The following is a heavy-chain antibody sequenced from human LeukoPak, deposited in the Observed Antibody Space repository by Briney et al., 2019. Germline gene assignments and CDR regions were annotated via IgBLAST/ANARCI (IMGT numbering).Heavy chain of an antibody. V-gene: IGHV1-69*04. CDR3: ARGFVSYYYDSSGYYGPINWFDP. Sequence: GASVKVSCKASGGTFSSYAISWVRQAPGQGLEWMGRIIPILGIANYAQKFQGRVTITADKSTSTAYMELSSLRSEDTAVYYCARGFVSYYYDSSGYYGPINWFDPWGQGTLVTVSS. CDR2: IIPILGIA. D-gene: IGHD3-22*01. CDR1: GGTFSSYA. J-gene: IGHJ5*02.